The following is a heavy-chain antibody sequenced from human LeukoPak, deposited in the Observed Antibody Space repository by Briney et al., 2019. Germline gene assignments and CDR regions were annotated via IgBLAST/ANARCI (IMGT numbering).Heavy chain of an antibody. D-gene: IGHD2-15*01. CDR1: GFTCNKEW. V-gene: IGHV3-74*01. Sequence: GGTLRRACAGCGFTCNKEWMQGVREAPGKRLVWLSRINSDGSGTVYADSVKGRFSIFRDNAKNTLYLQMNSLGAEDTAIYFCARGIPDYSSLAYWGQGTLVTVSS. CDR3: ARGIPDYSSLAY. J-gene: IGHJ4*02. CDR2: INSDGSGT.